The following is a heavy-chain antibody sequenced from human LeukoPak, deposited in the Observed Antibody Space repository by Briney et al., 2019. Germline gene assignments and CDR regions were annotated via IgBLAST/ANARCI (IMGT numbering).Heavy chain of an antibody. J-gene: IGHJ2*01. CDR2: INHSGST. CDR3: ARHESWYFDL. CDR1: GGSFSGYY. Sequence: SETLSLTCAVYGGSFSGYYWSWIRQPPGKGLEWIGEINHSGSTNYNPSLKSRVTISVDTSKNQFSLKLSSVTAADTAVYYCARHESWYFDLWGRGTLVTVSS. V-gene: IGHV4-34*01.